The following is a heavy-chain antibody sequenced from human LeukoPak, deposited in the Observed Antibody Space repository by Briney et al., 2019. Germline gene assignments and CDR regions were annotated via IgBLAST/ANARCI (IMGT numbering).Heavy chain of an antibody. V-gene: IGHV3-33*01. D-gene: IGHD3-22*01. CDR3: ARGGGFYDNWFDP. J-gene: IGHJ5*02. CDR1: GFTFSNYG. Sequence: QPGRSLRLSCAASGFTFSNYGTHWVRQAPGKGLEWVAIIWYDGSNKYYADSVKGRFTISRDNSKNTLYLQMSSLRAEDTAVYYCARGGGFYDNWFDPWGQGTLATVSS. CDR2: IWYDGSNK.